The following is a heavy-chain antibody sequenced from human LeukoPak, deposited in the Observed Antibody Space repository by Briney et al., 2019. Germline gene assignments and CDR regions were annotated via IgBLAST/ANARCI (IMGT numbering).Heavy chain of an antibody. CDR2: ISYNGSNK. Sequence: PGRSLRLSCAASGFTFSSYAMRWARQAPGKGLEWVAVISYNGSNKYYADSVKGRFTISRDNSKNTLYLQMNSLRAEDTAVYYCARGLLDYYDSSGYFDYWGQGTLVTVSS. J-gene: IGHJ4*02. D-gene: IGHD3-22*01. V-gene: IGHV3-30*04. CDR1: GFTFSSYA. CDR3: ARGLLDYYDSSGYFDY.